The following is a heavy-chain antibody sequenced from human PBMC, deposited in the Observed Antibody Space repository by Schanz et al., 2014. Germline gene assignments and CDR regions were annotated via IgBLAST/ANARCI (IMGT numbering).Heavy chain of an antibody. J-gene: IGHJ6*02. CDR1: GFTFSSYA. CDR2: ISYDGSNK. V-gene: IGHV3-30*04. CDR3: ARVELSVYYYAMDV. Sequence: QVQLVKSGGGVVQPGRSLRLSCAGYGFTFSSYAMHWVRQAPGKGLEWVAVISYDGSNKYYADSVKGRFTISRDNSKNSLYLQMNSLRAEDAAVYYCARVELSVYYYAMDVWGQGTTVIVS. D-gene: IGHD2-15*01.